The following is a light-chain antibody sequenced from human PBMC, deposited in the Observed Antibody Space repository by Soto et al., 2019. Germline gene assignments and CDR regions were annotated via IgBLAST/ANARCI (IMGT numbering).Light chain of an antibody. CDR2: DAS. CDR1: QSVSGW. J-gene: IGKJ1*01. Sequence: DIQMTQYTSTLSASVRDTVTVTCRASQSVSGWLAWYQQKPGEAPKLLIYDASALPRGVPSRFSGSGSGTKFTLTIASLQPDDFATYYCQQYETFSGTFGPGTKVDIK. V-gene: IGKV1-5*01. CDR3: QQYETFSGT.